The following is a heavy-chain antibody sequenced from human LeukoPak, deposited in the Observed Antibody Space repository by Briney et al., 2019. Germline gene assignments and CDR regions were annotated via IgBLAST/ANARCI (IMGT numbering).Heavy chain of an antibody. CDR1: GFTFSSYW. CDR2: IKQDGSEK. J-gene: IGHJ6*04. D-gene: IGHD2-2*01. CDR3: AGALEGIPAAKDV. V-gene: IGHV3-7*01. Sequence: PGGSLRLSCAASGFTFSSYWMSWVRQAPGKGLEWVANIKQDGSEKYYVDSVKGRFTISRDNAKNSLYLQMNSLRAEDTAVYYCAGALEGIPAAKDVWGKGTTVTVSS.